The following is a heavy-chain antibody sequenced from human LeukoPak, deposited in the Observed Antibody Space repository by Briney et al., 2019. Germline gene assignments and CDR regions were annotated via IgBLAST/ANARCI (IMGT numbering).Heavy chain of an antibody. J-gene: IGHJ4*02. V-gene: IGHV3-30*18. CDR3: AKGLFEQWLVDY. CDR2: ISYDGSNK. CDR1: GFTFSSYG. Sequence: GGSLRLSCAASGFTFSSYGMHWVRQAPGKGLEWVAVISYDGSNKYYADSVKGRFTISRDNSKNTLYLQMNSLRAEDTAVHYCAKGLFEQWLVDYWGQGTLVTVSS. D-gene: IGHD6-19*01.